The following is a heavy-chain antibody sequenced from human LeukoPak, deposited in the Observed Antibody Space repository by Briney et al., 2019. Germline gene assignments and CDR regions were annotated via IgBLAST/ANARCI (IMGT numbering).Heavy chain of an antibody. CDR2: ISAYNGNT. CDR3: AREMTTVTTGFDY. CDR1: GYTFTSYG. V-gene: IGHV1-18*01. Sequence: ASVKVSCKASGYTFTSYGISWVRQAPGQGREWMGWISAYNGNTNNAQKLQGRLTMTTDTSTSTAYMELRSLRSDDTAVYYCAREMTTVTTGFDYWGQGTLVTVSS. J-gene: IGHJ4*02. D-gene: IGHD4-17*01.